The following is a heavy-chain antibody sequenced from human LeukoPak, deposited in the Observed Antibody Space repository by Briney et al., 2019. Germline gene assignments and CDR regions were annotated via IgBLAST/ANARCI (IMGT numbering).Heavy chain of an antibody. CDR3: ARGSPPNWFDP. Sequence: GESLKISWKGSGYSFTSYWIGWVRQMPGKGVELVGIIYPGDSDTRYSPSFQGQVTISADKSISTAYLQWSRLKASDTAMYYCARGSPPNWFDPWGQGTLVTVSS. CDR1: GYSFTSYW. J-gene: IGHJ5*02. CDR2: IYPGDSDT. V-gene: IGHV5-51*01.